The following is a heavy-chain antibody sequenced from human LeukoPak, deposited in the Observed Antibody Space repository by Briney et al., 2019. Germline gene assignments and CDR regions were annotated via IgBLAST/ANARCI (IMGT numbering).Heavy chain of an antibody. CDR3: ARGSEDVLRYFDWLPVD. Sequence: GGSLRLSCAASGFTFSSYSMNWVRQAPGKGLEWASSISSSSSYIYYADSVKGRFTISRDNAKNSLYLQMNSLRAEDTAVYYCARGSEDVLRYFDWLPVDWGQGTLVTVSS. D-gene: IGHD3-9*01. J-gene: IGHJ4*02. CDR2: ISSSSSYI. CDR1: GFTFSSYS. V-gene: IGHV3-21*01.